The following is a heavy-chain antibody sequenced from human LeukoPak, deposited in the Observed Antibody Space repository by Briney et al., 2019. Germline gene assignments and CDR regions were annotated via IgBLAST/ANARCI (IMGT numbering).Heavy chain of an antibody. J-gene: IGHJ4*02. D-gene: IGHD2-2*01. V-gene: IGHV4-61*01. CDR2: IYYSEST. CDR3: ARSGSRVLPAAI. Sequence: SETLSLTCTVSGGSVSSGSYYWSWIRQPPGKGLEWIGYIYYSESTNYNPSLKSRVTISVDTSKNQFSLKLSSVTAADTAVYYCARSGSRVLPAAIWGQGTLVTVSS. CDR1: GGSVSSGSYY.